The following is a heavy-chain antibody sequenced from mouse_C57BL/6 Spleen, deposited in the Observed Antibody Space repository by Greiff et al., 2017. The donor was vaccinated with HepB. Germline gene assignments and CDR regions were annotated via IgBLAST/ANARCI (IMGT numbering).Heavy chain of an antibody. D-gene: IGHD1-1*01. J-gene: IGHJ1*03. CDR1: GFTFSDYG. CDR2: ISNLAYSI. Sequence: EVNVVESGGGLVQPGGSLKLSCAASGFTFSDYGMAWVRQAPRKGPEWVAFISNLAYSIYYADTVTGRFTISRENAKNTLYLELSSLRSEDTAMYDCARRSSPPTLDFDVWGTGTTVTVSS. V-gene: IGHV5-15*01. CDR3: ARRSSPPTLDFDV.